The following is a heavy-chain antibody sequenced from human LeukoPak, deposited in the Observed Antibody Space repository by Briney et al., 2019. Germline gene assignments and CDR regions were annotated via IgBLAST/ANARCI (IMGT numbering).Heavy chain of an antibody. CDR3: ARQRDYVWGSYRHFDY. V-gene: IGHV5-51*01. J-gene: IGHJ4*02. CDR2: IYPGDSDT. Sequence: GESLKISCKGSGYSFTSYWIGWVRQMPGKGLEWMGIIYPGDSDTRYSPSFQGQVTISADKSISTAYLQWSSLKASDTAMYYCARQRDYVWGSYRHFDYWGRGTLVTVSS. D-gene: IGHD3-16*02. CDR1: GYSFTSYW.